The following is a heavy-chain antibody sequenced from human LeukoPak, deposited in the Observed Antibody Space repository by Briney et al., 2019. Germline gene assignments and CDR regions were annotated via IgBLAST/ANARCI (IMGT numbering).Heavy chain of an antibody. V-gene: IGHV3-30*02. CDR1: GFTFSKYG. Sequence: GGSLRLSCASSGFTFSKYGMHWVRQAPGKGLEWVALIRYDGRKTYYADSVKGRFTISRDNSKSTLYLQMNSLRAEDTAVYYCARDYTWVTTFDYWGQGTLVTVSS. D-gene: IGHD3-22*01. CDR2: IRYDGRKT. J-gene: IGHJ4*02. CDR3: ARDYTWVTTFDY.